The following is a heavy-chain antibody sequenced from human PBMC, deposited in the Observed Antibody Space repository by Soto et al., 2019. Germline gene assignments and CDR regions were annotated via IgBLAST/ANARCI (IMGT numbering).Heavy chain of an antibody. CDR1: GFTSSDHW. Sequence: GSLRLSCAASGFTSSDHWMTWVRQAPGKGLEWVGIIKPDGSAEYYGESVKGRFTISADNAMTTLYLQMSGLRAEDTAVYYCTSDFAGFRCLSDRPRFDCWGQGTTVTVSS. D-gene: IGHD3-9*01. CDR2: IKPDGSAE. V-gene: IGHV3-7*03. CDR3: TSDFAGFRCLSDRPRFDC. J-gene: IGHJ4*02.